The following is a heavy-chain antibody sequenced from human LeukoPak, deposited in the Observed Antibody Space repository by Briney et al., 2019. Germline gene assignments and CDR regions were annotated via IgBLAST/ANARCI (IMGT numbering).Heavy chain of an antibody. J-gene: IGHJ4*02. Sequence: GGSLRLSCAASGFTFSSYEMNWVRQAPGKGLEWVSSISSSSSYIYHSDSVKGRFTISRDNAKKSLYLQMNSLRAEDTAIYYCARDSDVHCSGGSCTIFDYWGQGTLVTVSS. CDR1: GFTFSSYE. V-gene: IGHV3-21*01. D-gene: IGHD2-15*01. CDR3: ARDSDVHCSGGSCTIFDY. CDR2: ISSSSSYI.